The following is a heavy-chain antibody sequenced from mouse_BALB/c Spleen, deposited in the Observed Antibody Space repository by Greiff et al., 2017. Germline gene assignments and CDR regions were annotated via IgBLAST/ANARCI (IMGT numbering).Heavy chain of an antibody. CDR3: ARDGDSSGYVAFAY. J-gene: IGHJ3*01. CDR1: GFSLTGYG. D-gene: IGHD3-2*01. V-gene: IGHV2-6-7*01. Sequence: VKVVESGPGLVAPSQSLSITCTVSGFSLTGYGVNWVRQPPGKGLEWLGMIWGDGSTDYNSALKSRLSISKDNSKSQVFLKMNSLQTDDTARYYCARDGDSSGYVAFAYWGQGTLVTVSA. CDR2: IWGDGST.